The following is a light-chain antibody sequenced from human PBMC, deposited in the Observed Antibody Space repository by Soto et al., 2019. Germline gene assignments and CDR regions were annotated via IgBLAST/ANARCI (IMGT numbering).Light chain of an antibody. CDR2: EVS. J-gene: IGLJ1*01. Sequence: QSALTQPPSASGSPGQSVTISCTGTSSDVGGYNYVSWYQQHPGKAPKLMIYEVSERPSGVPDRFSGSKSSNKDSLTVSGLQAEDEADYYCSSYAGSNNFVFGTGTKVTVL. CDR1: SSDVGGYNY. V-gene: IGLV2-8*01. CDR3: SSYAGSNNFV.